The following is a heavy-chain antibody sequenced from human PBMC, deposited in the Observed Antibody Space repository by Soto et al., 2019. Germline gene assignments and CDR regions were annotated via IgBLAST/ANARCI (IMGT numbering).Heavy chain of an antibody. CDR1: GFTFSSYW. V-gene: IGHV3-74*01. D-gene: IGHD6-19*01. J-gene: IGHJ4*02. Sequence: EVQLVESGGGLVQPGGSLRLSCAASGFTFSSYWMHWVRQTPGQVLVWVSRIDIAGSTTTYADYVKGRFTISRDNAKNTLYLQMNSLRAEDTAVYYCARDQTVAGPTTFDYCGQGTLVTVSS. CDR2: IDIAGSTT. CDR3: ARDQTVAGPTTFDY.